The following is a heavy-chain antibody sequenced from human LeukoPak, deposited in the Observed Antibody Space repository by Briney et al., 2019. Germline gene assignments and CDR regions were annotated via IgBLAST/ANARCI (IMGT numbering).Heavy chain of an antibody. CDR1: GYSISSGYY. D-gene: IGHD3-10*02. CDR2: IYTSGST. Sequence: PSETLSLTCTVSGYSISSGYYWGWIRQPPGKGLEWIGRIYTSGSTNYNPSLKSRVTISVDTSKNQFSLKLSSVTAADTAVYYCASDARYGDNYWGQGTLVTVSS. CDR3: ASDARYGDNY. J-gene: IGHJ4*02. V-gene: IGHV4-38-2*02.